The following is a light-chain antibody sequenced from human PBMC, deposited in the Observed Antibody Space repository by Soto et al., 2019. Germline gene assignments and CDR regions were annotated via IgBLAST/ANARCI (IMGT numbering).Light chain of an antibody. V-gene: IGLV1-40*01. CDR2: GNS. J-gene: IGLJ3*02. Sequence: QSVLTQPPSVSGAPGQRVTISCTGSSSNIGAGYDVHWYQQLPGTAPKLLIYGNSNRPSGVPDRFSGSKSGTSASLAITGLQAEDEADYYCQSYDSSLSVWVLGGGTKFTVL. CDR3: QSYDSSLSVWV. CDR1: SSNIGAGYD.